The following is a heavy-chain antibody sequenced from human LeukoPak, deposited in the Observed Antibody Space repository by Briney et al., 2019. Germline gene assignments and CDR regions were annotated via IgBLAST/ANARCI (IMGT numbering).Heavy chain of an antibody. V-gene: IGHV1-18*01. CDR1: GYMFASYG. CDR3: ARDLFEYTYGLPFEY. Sequence: ASVKASCKASGYMFASYGIIWARQAPGQGLEWMGWTGVYNDNTNLAPKFQGRVTMTTDISTSTAVMELRSLRSDDTAVYYCARDLFEYTYGLPFEYWGQGTLVTVSS. CDR2: TGVYNDNT. J-gene: IGHJ4*02. D-gene: IGHD5-18*01.